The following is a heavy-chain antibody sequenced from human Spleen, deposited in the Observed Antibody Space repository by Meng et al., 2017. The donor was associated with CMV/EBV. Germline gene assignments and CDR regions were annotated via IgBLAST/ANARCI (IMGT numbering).Heavy chain of an antibody. CDR2: ISTSGSSI. Sequence: SLKISCAASGFMFSNSEMHWVRQAPGKGLEWVSYISTSGSSIYYADSVRGRFTISRENAKNSLYLQMNSLRPEDTALYYCAKAPSYDSSGYYFGHWGQGTLVTVSS. CDR3: AKAPSYDSSGYYFGH. CDR1: GFMFSNSE. D-gene: IGHD3-22*01. J-gene: IGHJ4*02. V-gene: IGHV3-48*03.